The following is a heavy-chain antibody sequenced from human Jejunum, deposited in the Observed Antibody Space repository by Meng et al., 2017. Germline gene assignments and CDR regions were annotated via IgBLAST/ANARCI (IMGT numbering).Heavy chain of an antibody. CDR2: ISSSGSSI. CDR3: ARAGSTHVGTAAVVTAINLDF. Sequence: GESLKISCAASGLSLSMYSMNWVRQAPGKGLEWVSSISSSGSSIYYADSVKGRFTISRDNAKDSVYLQMNSLRAEDTAVYYCARAGSTHVGTAAVVTAINLDFWGQGTVVTVSS. D-gene: IGHD2-21*02. J-gene: IGHJ4*02. CDR1: GLSLSMYS. V-gene: IGHV3-21*01.